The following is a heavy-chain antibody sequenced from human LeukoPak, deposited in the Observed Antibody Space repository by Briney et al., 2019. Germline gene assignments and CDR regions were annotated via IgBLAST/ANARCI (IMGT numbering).Heavy chain of an antibody. CDR1: RYSISSGYH. CDR2: VYQSGST. CDR3: ARGPGAYNWFDP. D-gene: IGHD3-10*01. V-gene: IGHV4-38-2*01. Sequence: PSETLSLTCGVSRYSISSGYHWAWIRQPPGKGLEWIGSVYQSGSTYYNPSLKSRVTISIDTSNNQFSLKLSSGTAADTAVYYCARGPGAYNWFDPWGQGTLVTVSS. J-gene: IGHJ5*02.